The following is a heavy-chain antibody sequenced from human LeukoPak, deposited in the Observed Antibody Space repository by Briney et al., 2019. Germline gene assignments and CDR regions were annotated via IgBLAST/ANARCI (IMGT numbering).Heavy chain of an antibody. CDR2: ISWNSGSI. D-gene: IGHD3-9*01. V-gene: IGHV3-9*01. Sequence: GRSLRLSCAASGFTFDDYAMHWVRQAPGKGLEWVSGISWNSGSIGYADSVKGRFTISRDNAKNSLYLQMNSLRAEDTALYYCAKTIRDYGILSGAFDYWGEGTLVSVSS. CDR1: GFTFDDYA. J-gene: IGHJ4*02. CDR3: AKTIRDYGILSGAFDY.